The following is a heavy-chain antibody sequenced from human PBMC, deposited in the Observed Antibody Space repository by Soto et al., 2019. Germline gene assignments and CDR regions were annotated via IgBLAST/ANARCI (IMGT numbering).Heavy chain of an antibody. CDR3: ARGLTWNTGTYTHYYYGMDV. CDR1: GFTFSSYG. D-gene: IGHD1-26*01. J-gene: IGHJ6*02. CDR2: ISYDGSDK. Sequence: QVQLVESGGGVVQPGRSLRLSCAASGFTFSSYGMHWVRQAPGKGLEWVAVISYDGSDKYYTDSVKGRFTISRDNSKNTLYLQMSSLRAEDTAVYYCARGLTWNTGTYTHYYYGMDVWGQGTTVTVSS. V-gene: IGHV3-30*19.